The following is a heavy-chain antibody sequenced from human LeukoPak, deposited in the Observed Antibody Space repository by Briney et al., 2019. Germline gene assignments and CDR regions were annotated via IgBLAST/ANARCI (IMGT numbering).Heavy chain of an antibody. V-gene: IGHV3-30*04. CDR1: GFTFSTYP. Sequence: GGSLRLSCAASGFTFSTYPMHWFRQAPGKGLEWVALVSVDGKNEYYADSVKGRFTVSRDNSRNTVYLQMNSLRAEDTAMYFCARDKWQILGRDYWGQGTLVTVSS. CDR2: VSVDGKNE. CDR3: ARDKWQILGRDY. D-gene: IGHD3-3*01. J-gene: IGHJ4*02.